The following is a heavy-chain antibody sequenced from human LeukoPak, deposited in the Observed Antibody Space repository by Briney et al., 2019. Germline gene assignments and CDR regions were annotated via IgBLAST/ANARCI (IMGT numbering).Heavy chain of an antibody. CDR3: ATQGTYYYDSSGYPFDY. V-gene: IGHV3-23*01. D-gene: IGHD3-22*01. CDR2: ISGSGGST. J-gene: IGHJ4*02. CDR1: GFTFSSYA. Sequence: PGGSLRLSCAASGFTFSSYAMSWVRQAPGKGLEWVSAISGSGGSTYYADSVKGRFTISRDNSKNTLYLQMNSLRAEDSAVYYCATQGTYYYDSSGYPFDYWGQGTLVTVSS.